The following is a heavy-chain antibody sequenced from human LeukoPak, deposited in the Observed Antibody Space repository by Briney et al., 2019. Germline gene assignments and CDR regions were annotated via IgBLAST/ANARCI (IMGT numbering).Heavy chain of an antibody. J-gene: IGHJ6*03. Sequence: GASVKASCKASGYTFTSYGISWVRQAPGQGLEWMGWISAYNGNTNYAQKLQGRVTMTTDTSTSTAYMELRSLRSDDTAVYYCARGTEDTAMVTNYYYYMDVWGKGTTVTVSS. V-gene: IGHV1-18*01. CDR2: ISAYNGNT. D-gene: IGHD5-18*01. CDR1: GYTFTSYG. CDR3: ARGTEDTAMVTNYYYYMDV.